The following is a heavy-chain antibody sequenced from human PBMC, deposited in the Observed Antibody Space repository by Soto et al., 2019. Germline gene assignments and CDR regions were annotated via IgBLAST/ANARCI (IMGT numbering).Heavy chain of an antibody. Sequence: GGSLRLSCAASGFTFSRYSMNWVRQAPGKGLEWISYTKSYSDTIYCADSVKGRFTISRDNAKNSLYLQMNSLRAEDTAVYYCATDFAWAFDYWGQGSLVTVSS. V-gene: IGHV3-48*01. D-gene: IGHD3-9*01. CDR2: TKSYSDTI. CDR3: ATDFAWAFDY. J-gene: IGHJ4*02. CDR1: GFTFSRYS.